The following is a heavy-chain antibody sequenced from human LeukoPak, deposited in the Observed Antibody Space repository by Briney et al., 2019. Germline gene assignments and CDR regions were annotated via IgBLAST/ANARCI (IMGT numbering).Heavy chain of an antibody. CDR1: GFTFSSYA. CDR3: AKVPYDCSSTSCYFDY. V-gene: IGHV3-23*01. Sequence: GGSLRLSCAASGFTFSSYAMSWVRQAPGKGLEWVSAISGSGGSTYYADSVKSRFTISRDNSKNTLYLQMNSLRAEDTAVYYCAKVPYDCSSTSCYFDYWGQGTLVTVSS. CDR2: ISGSGGST. D-gene: IGHD2-2*01. J-gene: IGHJ4*02.